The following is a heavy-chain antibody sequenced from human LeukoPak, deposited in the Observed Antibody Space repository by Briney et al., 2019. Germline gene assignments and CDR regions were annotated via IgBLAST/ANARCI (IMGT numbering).Heavy chain of an antibody. CDR1: GGSISSYY. J-gene: IGHJ4*02. D-gene: IGHD3-22*01. CDR3: AREGGDLSYDSSGYPYYFDY. Sequence: SETLSLTCTVSGGSISSYYWSWIRQPPGKGLEWIGYIYYSGSTNYNPSLKSRVTISVDTSKNQFSLKLSSVTAADTAVYYCAREGGDLSYDSSGYPYYFDYWGQGTLVTVSS. V-gene: IGHV4-59*01. CDR2: IYYSGST.